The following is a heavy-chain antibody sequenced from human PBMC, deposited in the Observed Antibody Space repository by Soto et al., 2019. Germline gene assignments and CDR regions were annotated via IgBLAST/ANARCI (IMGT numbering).Heavy chain of an antibody. CDR2: IYSGGST. V-gene: IGHV3-66*01. Sequence: EVQLVESGGGLVQPGGSKRLSCADSGFTVSSNYMSWVRQAPGKGLEWVSVIYSGGSTYYADSVKGRFTISRDNSKNTLYLQMNSLRAEDTAVYYCARGGEQQLGDYYWGQGTLVTVSS. J-gene: IGHJ4*02. CDR1: GFTVSSNY. D-gene: IGHD6-13*01. CDR3: ARGGEQQLGDYY.